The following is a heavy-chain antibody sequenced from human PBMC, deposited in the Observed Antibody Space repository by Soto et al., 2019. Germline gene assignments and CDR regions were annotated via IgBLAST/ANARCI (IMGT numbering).Heavy chain of an antibody. CDR2: IFSNDEK. J-gene: IGHJ6*03. CDR1: GFSLSNARMG. Sequence: SGPTLVNPTETLTLTCTVSGFSLSNARMGVSWIRQPPGKALEWLAHIFSNDEKSYSTSLKSRLTISKDTSKSQVVLTMTNMDPVDTATYYCARVSPLVRGVIVSYYYYYMDVWGKGTTVTVSS. D-gene: IGHD3-10*01. V-gene: IGHV2-26*01. CDR3: ARVSPLVRGVIVSYYYYYMDV.